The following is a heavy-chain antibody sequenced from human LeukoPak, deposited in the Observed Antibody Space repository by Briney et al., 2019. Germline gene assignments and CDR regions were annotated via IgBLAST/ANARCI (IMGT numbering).Heavy chain of an antibody. CDR2: INLSGST. Sequence: KPSETLSLTCAVYGGSFSGYYWSWIRQPPGKGLEWIGEINLSGSTNYNPSLKSRVTISVDTSKNQFSLKLSSVTAADTAVYYCARDRVVPAAIISGMDVWGQGTTVTVSS. CDR1: GGSFSGYY. D-gene: IGHD2-2*02. V-gene: IGHV4-34*01. CDR3: ARDRVVPAAIISGMDV. J-gene: IGHJ6*02.